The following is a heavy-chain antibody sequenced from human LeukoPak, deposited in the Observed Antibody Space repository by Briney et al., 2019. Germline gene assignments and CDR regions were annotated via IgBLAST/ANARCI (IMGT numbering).Heavy chain of an antibody. CDR3: ATSSSWDLFDY. V-gene: IGHV3-7*01. D-gene: IGHD6-13*01. CDR1: GFTFSSYA. Sequence: GGSLRLSCAASGFTFSSYAMSWVRQAPGKGLEWVANIKQDGSEKYYVDSVKGRFTISRDNAKNSLYLQMNSLRAEDTAVYYCATSSSWDLFDYWGQGSLVTVSS. J-gene: IGHJ4*02. CDR2: IKQDGSEK.